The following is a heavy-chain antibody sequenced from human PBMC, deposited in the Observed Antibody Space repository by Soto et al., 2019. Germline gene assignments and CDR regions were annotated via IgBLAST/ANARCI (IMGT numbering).Heavy chain of an antibody. D-gene: IGHD1-1*01. Sequence: QVHLVQSGAEVKKPGASVKVSCKGSGYAFTTYGITWVRQAPGQGLEWMGWISAHNGNTNYAQKLQGRVTVTRDTSTSPAYLELRRLRSYGNGGDYCGRGRYGDYRGQGGLVTVSS. CDR1: GYAFTTYG. CDR3: GRGRYGDY. CDR2: ISAHNGNT. J-gene: IGHJ4*02. V-gene: IGHV1-18*01.